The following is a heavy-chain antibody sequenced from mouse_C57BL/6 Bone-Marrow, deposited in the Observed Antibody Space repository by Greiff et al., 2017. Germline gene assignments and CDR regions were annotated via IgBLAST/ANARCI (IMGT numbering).Heavy chain of an antibody. CDR2: IYPGSGST. D-gene: IGHD2-4*01. Sequence: QVQLQQPGAELVKPGASVKMSCKASGYTFTSYWITWVKQRPGQGLEWIGDIYPGSGSTNYNEKFKSKATLTVDTSSSTAYMQLSSLTSEDSAVYYCARMEYYDYDDDYWGQGTTLTVSS. J-gene: IGHJ2*01. CDR1: GYTFTSYW. V-gene: IGHV1-55*01. CDR3: ARMEYYDYDDDY.